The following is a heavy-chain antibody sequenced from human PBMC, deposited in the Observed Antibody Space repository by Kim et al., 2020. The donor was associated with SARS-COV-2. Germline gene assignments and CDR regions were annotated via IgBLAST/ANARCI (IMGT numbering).Heavy chain of an antibody. CDR3: AIIRDYGGIFDC. V-gene: IGHV3-23*01. CDR2: ISGGGGST. Sequence: GRSLRLSCAASGFTFTSYAMNWVRQAPGKGLEWVSSISGGGGSTYYADSVKGRFTISRDNSRNTMYLQMNSLRAEDTAVYYCAIIRDYGGIFDCWGQGTL. CDR1: GFTFTSYA. J-gene: IGHJ4*02. D-gene: IGHD4-17*01.